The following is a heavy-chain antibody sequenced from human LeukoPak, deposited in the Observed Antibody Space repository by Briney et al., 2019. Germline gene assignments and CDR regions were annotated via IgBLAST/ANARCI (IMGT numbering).Heavy chain of an antibody. CDR2: ISSSSSTI. Sequence: GGSLRLSCAASGFTFSSYSMNWVRQAPGKGLEWVSYISSSSSTIYYADSVKGRFTISRDNAKNSLYLQMNSLRAEDTAVYYCARDECTTVFGVVTGVQLCFDPWGQGTLVTVSS. J-gene: IGHJ5*02. V-gene: IGHV3-48*04. D-gene: IGHD3-3*01. CDR1: GFTFSSYS. CDR3: ARDECTTVFGVVTGVQLCFDP.